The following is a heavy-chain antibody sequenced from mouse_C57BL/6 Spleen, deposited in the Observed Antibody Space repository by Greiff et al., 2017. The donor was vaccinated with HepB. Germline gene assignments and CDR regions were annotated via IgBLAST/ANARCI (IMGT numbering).Heavy chain of an antibody. CDR1: GYSFTGYY. CDR3: AREYDGYDYAMDY. V-gene: IGHV1-42*01. D-gene: IGHD2-3*01. J-gene: IGHJ4*01. CDR2: INPSTGGT. Sequence: EVKLQQSGPELVKPGASVKISCKASGYSFTGYYMNWVKQSPEKSLEWIGEINPSTGGTTYNQKFKAKATLTVDKSSSTAYMQLKSLTSEDSAVYYCAREYDGYDYAMDYWGQGTSVTVSS.